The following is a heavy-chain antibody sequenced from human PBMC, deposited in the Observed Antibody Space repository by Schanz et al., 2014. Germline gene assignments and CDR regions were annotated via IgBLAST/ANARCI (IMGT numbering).Heavy chain of an antibody. V-gene: IGHV3-7*02. CDR2: IKHDGSVK. D-gene: IGHD6-13*01. CDR3: VSQTGSPNY. J-gene: IGHJ4*02. CDR1: GFPFSSNS. Sequence: EVQLVESGGGLVQPGGSLRLSCTASGFPFSSNSMNWVRQAPGKGPEWVANIKHDGSVKDYVDSVEGRFTISRDNAKRSLFLQMNSLRVEDTAVYFCVSQTGSPNYWGQGTLVTVSS.